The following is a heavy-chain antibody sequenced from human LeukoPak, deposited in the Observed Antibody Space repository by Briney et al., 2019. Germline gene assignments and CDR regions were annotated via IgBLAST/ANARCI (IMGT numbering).Heavy chain of an antibody. V-gene: IGHV4-59*08. J-gene: IGHJ4*02. D-gene: IGHD2-21*02. CDR3: ARHTGYQGDLDYFDP. CDR2: IYYSGNT. CDR1: GGSISSYY. Sequence: PSETLSLTCTVSGGSISSYYWSCIRQPPGKKLEWIGYIYYSGNTNYNPSLKSRVTISIDTSKNQFSLKVSSVTAADTTLYYCARHTGYQGDLDYFDPWGRGTLVTVSS.